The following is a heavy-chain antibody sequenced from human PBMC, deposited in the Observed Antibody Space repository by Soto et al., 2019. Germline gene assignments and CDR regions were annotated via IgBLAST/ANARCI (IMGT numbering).Heavy chain of an antibody. CDR2: ISSSGAST. V-gene: IGHV3-23*01. CDR3: AKVTAVAGTVRYQYGMDV. CDR1: GFTFSNYA. Sequence: PGGSLRLSCAASGFTFSNYALPLFRKAPGKGLEWVSAISSSGASTYYADSVKGRFTISRDNSKNTLYLQMNSLRVEDTALYYCAKVTAVAGTVRYQYGMDVWGQGTTVTVSS. D-gene: IGHD6-19*01. J-gene: IGHJ6*02.